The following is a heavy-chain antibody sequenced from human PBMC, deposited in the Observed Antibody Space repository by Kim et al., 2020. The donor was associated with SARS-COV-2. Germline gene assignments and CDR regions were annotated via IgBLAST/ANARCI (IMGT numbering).Heavy chain of an antibody. Sequence: GGSLRLSCAASGFTLGDYYMSWIRQAPGKGLEWISYINYNSDYTNYAESVKGRFTISRDNAQNSLFLQIDGLRAEDTAVYFCARMSAGYRFDYWGQGTLVTVSP. D-gene: IGHD3-16*02. J-gene: IGHJ4*02. CDR2: INYNSDYT. V-gene: IGHV3-11*06. CDR3: ARMSAGYRFDY. CDR1: GFTLGDYY.